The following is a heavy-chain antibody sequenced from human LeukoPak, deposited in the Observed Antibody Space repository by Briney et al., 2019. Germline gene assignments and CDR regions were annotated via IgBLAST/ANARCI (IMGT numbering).Heavy chain of an antibody. CDR2: IYYSGST. D-gene: IGHD2-2*01. J-gene: IGHJ2*01. V-gene: IGHV4-39*01. CDR3: ARYAIVVVPAAFWYFDL. CDR1: GGSISSSSYY. Sequence: SETLSLTCTVSGGSISSSSYYWGWIRQPPGKGLEWIGSIYYSGSTYYNPSLNSRVTISVDTSKNQFSLKLSSVTAADTAVYYCARYAIVVVPAAFWYFDLWGRGTLVTVSS.